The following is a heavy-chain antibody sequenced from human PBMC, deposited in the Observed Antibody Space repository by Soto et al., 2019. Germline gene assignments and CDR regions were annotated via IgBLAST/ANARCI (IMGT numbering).Heavy chain of an antibody. Sequence: GESLKISCKGSGYSFAGYWIGWVRQMPGKGLDWMGVIYPGDSDTRYSPSFHGQVTISADKSISTAYLQWSSLKASDTAMYFCARLPGVRGVFDGFNVWGQGTMATVSS. V-gene: IGHV5-51*01. D-gene: IGHD3-10*01. CDR3: ARLPGVRGVFDGFNV. CDR2: IYPGDSDT. J-gene: IGHJ3*01. CDR1: GYSFAGYW.